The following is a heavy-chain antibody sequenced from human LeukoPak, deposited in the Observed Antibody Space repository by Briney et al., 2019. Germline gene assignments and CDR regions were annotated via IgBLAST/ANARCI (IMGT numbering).Heavy chain of an antibody. Sequence: GGSLRLSCAASGFTFSSYVMSWVRQAPGEGLEWVSGISAGGGSTYYADSVKGRFTISRDNSKNTLSLQMNSLRGEDTAVYYCAKIVAHKSYGMDVWGKGTTVTVSS. V-gene: IGHV3-23*01. CDR1: GFTFSSYV. D-gene: IGHD2-21*01. J-gene: IGHJ6*04. CDR2: ISAGGGST. CDR3: AKIVAHKSYGMDV.